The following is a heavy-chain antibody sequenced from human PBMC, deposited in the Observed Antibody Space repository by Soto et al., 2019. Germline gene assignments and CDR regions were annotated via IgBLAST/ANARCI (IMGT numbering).Heavy chain of an antibody. CDR1: GYTFTGYY. CDR2: INPNSGGT. Sequence: ASVKVSCKASGYTFTGYYMHWVRQAPGQGLEWMGWINPNSGGTNYAQKFQGRVTMTRDTSISTAYMELSRLRSDDTAVYYCARSSHYDILTGYYSFLVGGMDVWGQGTTVTVPS. V-gene: IGHV1-2*02. J-gene: IGHJ6*02. CDR3: ARSSHYDILTGYYSFLVGGMDV. D-gene: IGHD3-9*01.